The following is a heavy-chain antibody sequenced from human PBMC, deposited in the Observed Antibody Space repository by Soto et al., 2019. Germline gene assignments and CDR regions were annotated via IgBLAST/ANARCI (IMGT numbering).Heavy chain of an antibody. CDR3: AKESPDFWSGCLFVTDPHRLRYFDY. Sequence: GGSLRLSCAASGFTFSSYAMSWVRQAPGEGLEWVSAISGSGGSTYYADSVKGRFTISRDNSKNTLYLQMNSLRAEDTAVYYCAKESPDFWSGCLFVTDPHRLRYFDYWGQGTLVTVSS. J-gene: IGHJ4*02. CDR2: ISGSGGST. V-gene: IGHV3-23*01. CDR1: GFTFSSYA. D-gene: IGHD3-3*01.